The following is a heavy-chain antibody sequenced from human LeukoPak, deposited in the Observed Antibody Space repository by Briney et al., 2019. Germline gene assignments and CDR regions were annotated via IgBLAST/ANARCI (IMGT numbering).Heavy chain of an antibody. Sequence: GGSLRLSCAASGFTFSSYEMNWVRQAPGKELEWVSYISSSGSTIYYADSVKGRFTISRDNAKNSLYLQMNSLRAEDTAVYYCARPLHDYGDYSDYWGQGTLVTVSS. V-gene: IGHV3-48*03. CDR3: ARPLHDYGDYSDY. CDR1: GFTFSSYE. D-gene: IGHD4-17*01. CDR2: ISSSGSTI. J-gene: IGHJ4*02.